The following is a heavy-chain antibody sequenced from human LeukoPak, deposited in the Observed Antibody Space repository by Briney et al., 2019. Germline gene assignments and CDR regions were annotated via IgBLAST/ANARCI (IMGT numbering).Heavy chain of an antibody. Sequence: SETLSLTCSVSGGSIRSGDHHWAWVRQPPGKGLEFIGSLDESGRPYYNRPLKSRVSISGDTSGKQFSLNLTSVTAADTAAYYCARFKARRRLYYFDYWGQGTTVTVSS. D-gene: IGHD3-16*01. CDR1: GGSIRSGDHH. J-gene: IGHJ4*03. CDR2: LDESGRP. V-gene: IGHV4-39*07. CDR3: ARFKARRRLYYFDY.